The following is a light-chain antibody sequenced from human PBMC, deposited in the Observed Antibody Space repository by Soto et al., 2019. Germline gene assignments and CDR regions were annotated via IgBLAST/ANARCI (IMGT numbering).Light chain of an antibody. V-gene: IGKV3-20*01. Sequence: EIVLTQSPGTLSLSPGERATLSCRASQSVSNTYLAWYQQKPGQAPRLLIYGASGRATGIPDRFSGSGSGTDFTLTISRLEPEDVAVYYCQQYNNWPPGTFGQGTKVDIK. CDR1: QSVSNTY. CDR2: GAS. J-gene: IGKJ1*01. CDR3: QQYNNWPPGT.